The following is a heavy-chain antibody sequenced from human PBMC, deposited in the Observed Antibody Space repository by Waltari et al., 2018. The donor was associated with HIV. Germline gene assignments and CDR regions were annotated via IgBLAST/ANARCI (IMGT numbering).Heavy chain of an antibody. V-gene: IGHV3-21*02. CDR2: ISRSSSCI. Sequence: EMQLVESGGGLVKPGGSLRLSCGASGFTFSRYTMNWVRQAPGKGLEWVSSISRSSSCIYNADSVKGRFTISRDNVKSSLYLQMNSLRTEDTAVYYCAREEYSGYVGHAFDVWGQGTMVTVSS. J-gene: IGHJ3*01. CDR1: GFTFSRYT. CDR3: AREEYSGYVGHAFDV. D-gene: IGHD5-12*01.